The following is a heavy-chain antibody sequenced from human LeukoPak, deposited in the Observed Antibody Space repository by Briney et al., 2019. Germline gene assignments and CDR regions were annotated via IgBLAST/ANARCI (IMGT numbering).Heavy chain of an antibody. CDR3: ARRDILTGYWTFDY. CDR1: GGSISTYY. Sequence: SETLSLTCTVSGGSISTYYWSWIRQSPGKGLEWIGYIYYSGNTENNPSLKSRVTISVDTSKNQFSLKLSSVTAADTAVYYCARRDILTGYWTFDYWGQGTLVTVSS. D-gene: IGHD3-9*01. V-gene: IGHV4-59*08. J-gene: IGHJ4*02. CDR2: IYYSGNT.